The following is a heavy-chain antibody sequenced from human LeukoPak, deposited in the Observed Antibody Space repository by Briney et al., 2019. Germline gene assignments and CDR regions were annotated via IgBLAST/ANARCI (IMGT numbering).Heavy chain of an antibody. J-gene: IGHJ4*02. CDR1: GFTFSNYA. CDR3: ARDYGGDY. CDR2: IGSDGVNT. Sequence: GGSLRLSCAASGFTFSNYAMLWVRQAPGKGLEYVSAIGSDGVNTYYAKSLKGRFTIFRDNSKNMLYLQMGSLRVEDMGVYYCARDYGGDYWGQGTLVTVSS. D-gene: IGHD4-23*01. V-gene: IGHV3-64*01.